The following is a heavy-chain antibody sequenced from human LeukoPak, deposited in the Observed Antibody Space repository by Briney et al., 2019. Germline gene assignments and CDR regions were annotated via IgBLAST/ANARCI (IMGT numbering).Heavy chain of an antibody. V-gene: IGHV3-66*02. CDR1: GFTVSSIY. D-gene: IGHD3-22*01. Sequence: GGSLRLSCAASGFTVSSIYMSWVRQAPGKGLEWVSVIYSGGSTYYADSVKGRFTISRDNSKNTLYLQMNSLRAEDTAVYYCAREFYYYDSSGRIDYWGQGTLVTVSS. J-gene: IGHJ4*02. CDR3: AREFYYYDSSGRIDY. CDR2: IYSGGST.